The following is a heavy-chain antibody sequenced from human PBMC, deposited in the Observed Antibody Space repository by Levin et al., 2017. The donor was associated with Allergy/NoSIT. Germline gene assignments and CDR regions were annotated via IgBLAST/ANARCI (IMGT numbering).Heavy chain of an antibody. J-gene: IGHJ4*02. CDR3: ARECGDACPTGAGDYLDY. CDR2: MHHGGGR. Sequence: SETLSLTCAVSGDSIRTDNWWGWVRQAPGKGLEWIGEMHHGGGRNYNPSLKSRVTMSVDKSKNQFSLELTSVTAADTAVYYCARECGDACPTGAGDYLDYWGQGTLVTVSS. D-gene: IGHD2-21*02. CDR1: GDSIRTDNW. V-gene: IGHV4-4*02.